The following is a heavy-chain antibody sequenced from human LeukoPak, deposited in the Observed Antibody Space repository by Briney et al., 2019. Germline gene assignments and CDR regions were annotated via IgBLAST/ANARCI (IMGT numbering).Heavy chain of an antibody. CDR1: GYTFTSYG. D-gene: IGHD4-23*01. J-gene: IGHJ4*02. V-gene: IGHV1-18*01. CDR2: ISAYNGNT. CDR3: AWSCYGGNSGDY. Sequence: ASVKLSCKASGYTFTSYGISWVRHAPGQGLEWMGWISAYNGNTNYAQKLQGRVTMTTATSTSTAYMELRSLRSDDTAVYYCAWSCYGGNSGDYWGQGTLVTVSS.